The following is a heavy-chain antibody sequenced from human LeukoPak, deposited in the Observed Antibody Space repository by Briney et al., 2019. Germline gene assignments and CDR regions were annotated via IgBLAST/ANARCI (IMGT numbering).Heavy chain of an antibody. V-gene: IGHV3-21*01. D-gene: IGHD2-2*01. CDR1: GGSFSGYY. CDR3: ARDTSRGYFDY. Sequence: ETLSLTCAVYGGSFSGYYWSWIRQPPGKGLEWVSSISSSSSYIYYADSVKGRFTISRDNAKNSLYLQMNSLRAEDTAVYYCARDTSRGYFDYWGQGTLVTVSS. CDR2: ISSSSSYI. J-gene: IGHJ4*02.